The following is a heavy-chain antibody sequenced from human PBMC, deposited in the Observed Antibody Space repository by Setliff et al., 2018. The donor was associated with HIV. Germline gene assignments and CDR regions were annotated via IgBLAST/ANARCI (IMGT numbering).Heavy chain of an antibody. CDR3: ARGKTLGATIPHYYMDV. Sequence: PSETLSLTCAVSGGSFSGYYWSWIRQSPGKGLEWIGEINHRRSTNYNPSLKSRVTISVDTSKNQFSLKLTSVTAADTAVYYCARGKTLGATIPHYYMDVWGKGTTVTVSS. V-gene: IGHV4-34*01. J-gene: IGHJ6*03. D-gene: IGHD3-16*01. CDR2: INHRRST. CDR1: GGSFSGYY.